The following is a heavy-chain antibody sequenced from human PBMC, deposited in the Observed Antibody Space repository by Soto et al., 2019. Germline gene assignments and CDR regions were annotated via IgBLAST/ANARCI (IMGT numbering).Heavy chain of an antibody. CDR3: ARWWSGSRQGFDP. CDR1: GGSISSGDYY. V-gene: IGHV4-31*03. Sequence: QVQLQESGPGLVKPSQTLSLTCTVSGGSISSGDYYWSWIRQHPGKGLEWIGYIYYSRSPYYNPALKSRVTLSVDPSKNQFSLKLSSVTAADTAVYYCARWWSGSRQGFDPWGQGTLVTVSS. J-gene: IGHJ5*02. CDR2: IYYSRSP. D-gene: IGHD3-3*01.